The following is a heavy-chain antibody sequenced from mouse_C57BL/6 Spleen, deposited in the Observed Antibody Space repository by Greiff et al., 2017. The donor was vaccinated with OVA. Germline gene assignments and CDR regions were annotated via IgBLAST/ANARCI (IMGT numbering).Heavy chain of an antibody. D-gene: IGHD3-1*01. V-gene: IGHV1-82*01. CDR1: GYAFSSSW. Sequence: QVQLQQSGPELVKPGASVKISCKASGYAFSSSWMNWVKQRPGKGLEWIGRIYPGDGDTNYNGKFKGKATLTADKSSSAAYMQLSSLTSEDAAVYVWSRSPQHGYAMDNWGQGTSVTVSS. CDR3: SRSPQHGYAMDN. J-gene: IGHJ4*01. CDR2: IYPGDGDT.